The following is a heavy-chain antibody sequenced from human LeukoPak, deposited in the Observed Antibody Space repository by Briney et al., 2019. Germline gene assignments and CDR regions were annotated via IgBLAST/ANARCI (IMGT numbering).Heavy chain of an antibody. D-gene: IGHD2-2*01. Sequence: ASVKVSCKASGYTFTSYYMHWVRQAPGQGLEWMGIINPSGGSTSYAQKFQGRVTITADESTSTAYMELSSLRSEDTAVYYCARRVGYCSSTSCPKYFDYWGQGTLVTVSS. CDR1: GYTFTSYY. J-gene: IGHJ4*02. V-gene: IGHV1-46*01. CDR2: INPSGGST. CDR3: ARRVGYCSSTSCPKYFDY.